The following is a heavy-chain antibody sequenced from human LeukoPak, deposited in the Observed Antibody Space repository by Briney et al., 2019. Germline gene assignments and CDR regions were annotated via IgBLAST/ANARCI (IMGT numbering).Heavy chain of an antibody. CDR1: GGSISSGGYY. Sequence: SETLSLTCTVSGGSISSGGYYWSWIRQHPGKGLEWIGYIYYSGSTYYNPSLKSRVTISVDTSKNQFSLKLSSVTAADTAVYYCARGAFYDGNNSDYWGQGTLVTVSS. J-gene: IGHJ4*02. CDR2: IYYSGST. V-gene: IGHV4-31*03. CDR3: ARGAFYDGNNSDY. D-gene: IGHD4-23*01.